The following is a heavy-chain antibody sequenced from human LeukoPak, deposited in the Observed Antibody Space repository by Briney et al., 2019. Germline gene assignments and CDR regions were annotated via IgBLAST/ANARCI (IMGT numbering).Heavy chain of an antibody. J-gene: IGHJ4*02. CDR1: GFTFSIYN. D-gene: IGHD1-20*01. CDR3: AKSGITGTVGSYFDY. Sequence: GGSLRLSCTASGFTFSIYNMNWVRQAPGKGLEWVSYISSSSSSIYYADSVKGRFTISRDNSKNTLYLQMNSLRAEDTAVYYCAKSGITGTVGSYFDYWGQGTLVTVSS. V-gene: IGHV3-48*01. CDR2: ISSSSSSI.